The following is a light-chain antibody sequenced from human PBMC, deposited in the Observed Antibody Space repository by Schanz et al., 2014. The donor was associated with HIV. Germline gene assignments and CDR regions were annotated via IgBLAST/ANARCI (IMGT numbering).Light chain of an antibody. J-gene: IGLJ2*01. CDR1: NSDVGGYNY. CDR2: DVS. V-gene: IGLV2-8*01. Sequence: QSSLTQPASVSGSLGQSITISCAGTNSDVGGYNYVSWYQQHPGKAPKLMIYDVSNRPSGVPDRFSGSKSGNTASLTVSGLQAEDEADYYCSSHAGSDKFGIFGGGTKLTVL. CDR3: SSHAGSDKFGI.